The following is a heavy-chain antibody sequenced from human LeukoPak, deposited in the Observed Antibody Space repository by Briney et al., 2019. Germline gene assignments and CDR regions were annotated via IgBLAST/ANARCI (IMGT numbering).Heavy chain of an antibody. J-gene: IGHJ4*02. CDR2: ISYTGIT. CDR1: GDSISGYY. Sequence: SETLSLTCTVSGDSISGYYWSWIRQPPGKGLEWMGYISYTGITSSDPSLKSRVTISLDTSKNQFSLKMNSVTAADTAVYYCARGRTTVAGIFEHWGQGTLVTVSS. CDR3: ARGRTTVAGIFEH. D-gene: IGHD6-13*01. V-gene: IGHV4-59*01.